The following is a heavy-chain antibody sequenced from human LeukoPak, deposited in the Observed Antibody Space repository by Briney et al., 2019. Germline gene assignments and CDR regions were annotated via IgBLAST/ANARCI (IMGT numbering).Heavy chain of an antibody. J-gene: IGHJ6*02. D-gene: IGHD3-10*01. CDR2: IRSKANSYAT. CDR1: GFTFSGSA. V-gene: IGHV3-73*01. Sequence: PGGSLKLSCAASGFTFSGSAMHWVRQASGKGLEWVGRIRSKANSYATAYAASAKGRFTISRDDSKNTAYLQMNSLKTEDTAVYYCTRHLGTFPFGELLSDYYYGMDVWGQGTTVTVSS. CDR3: TRHLGTFPFGELLSDYYYGMDV.